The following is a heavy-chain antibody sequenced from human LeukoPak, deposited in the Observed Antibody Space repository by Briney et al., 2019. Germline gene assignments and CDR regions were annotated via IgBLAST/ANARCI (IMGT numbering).Heavy chain of an antibody. CDR3: ASTWDGIAAPPGGLPYNWFDP. D-gene: IGHD6-6*01. V-gene: IGHV1-24*01. Sequence: ASVKVSCKVSGYTLTELSMHWVRQAPGKGLEWMGGFDPEDGETIYAQKFQGRVTMTEDTSTDTAYMELSSLRSEDTAVYYCASTWDGIAAPPGGLPYNWFDPWGQGTLVTVPS. J-gene: IGHJ5*02. CDR1: GYTLTELS. CDR2: FDPEDGET.